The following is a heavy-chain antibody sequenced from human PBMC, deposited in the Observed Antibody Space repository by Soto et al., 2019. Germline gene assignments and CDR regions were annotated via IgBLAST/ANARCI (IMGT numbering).Heavy chain of an antibody. CDR2: IIPIFDSR. V-gene: IGHV1-69*01. CDR3: ARGETYLGV. D-gene: IGHD3-16*01. Sequence: QVQLVPSGAEVKKPGSSVKVSCNASRDTFSKYAFNWVRQAPGQGLEWMGWIIPIFDSRNYAEKFQGRVTITAEESTSTAYMELRSLRFEDTAVYYCARGETYLGVWGQGNTVTVSS. CDR1: RDTFSKYA. J-gene: IGHJ6*02.